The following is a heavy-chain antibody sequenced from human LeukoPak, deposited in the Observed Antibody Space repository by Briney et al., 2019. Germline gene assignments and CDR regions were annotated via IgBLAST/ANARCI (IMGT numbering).Heavy chain of an antibody. CDR1: GGSISSSSYS. J-gene: IGHJ4*02. V-gene: IGHV4-39*01. D-gene: IGHD2-15*01. Sequence: SETLSLTCSVSGGSISSSSYSWGWIRQPPGKGLEWIGSIYYSGSTYYNPSLKSLVTISVDTSKNQFSLKLSSVTAADTAVYYCARHPRGGGRWPFDYWGQGTLVTVSS. CDR2: IYYSGST. CDR3: ARHPRGGGRWPFDY.